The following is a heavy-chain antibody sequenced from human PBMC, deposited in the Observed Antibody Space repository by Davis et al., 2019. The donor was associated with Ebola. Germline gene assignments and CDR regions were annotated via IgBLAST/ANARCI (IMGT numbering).Heavy chain of an antibody. V-gene: IGHV4-30-4*08. Sequence: SETLSLTCTVSGGSITSGDYSWSWIRQSPGKALEWIGYIHHSGGTYYNPSLKSRLTISVDTSKNQFSLRLTSVTAADAAVYYCARDDLTGLLDSWGQGTRVIVSS. CDR3: ARDDLTGLLDS. CDR2: IHHSGGT. J-gene: IGHJ4*02. D-gene: IGHD2-8*02. CDR1: GGSITSGDYS.